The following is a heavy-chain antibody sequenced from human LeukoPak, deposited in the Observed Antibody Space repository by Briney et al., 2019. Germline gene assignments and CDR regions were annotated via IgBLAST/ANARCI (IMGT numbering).Heavy chain of an antibody. Sequence: SETLSLTCAVSGYSISSGYYWGWIRQPPGKGLEWIGSIYHSGSTYYTPSLKSRVTISVDTSKNQFSLKLSSVTAADTAVYYCVRGVTYYDFWSGRQPGSYYMDVWGKGTTVTVSS. CDR2: IYHSGST. V-gene: IGHV4-38-2*01. J-gene: IGHJ6*03. CDR3: VRGVTYYDFWSGRQPGSYYMDV. CDR1: GYSISSGYY. D-gene: IGHD3-3*01.